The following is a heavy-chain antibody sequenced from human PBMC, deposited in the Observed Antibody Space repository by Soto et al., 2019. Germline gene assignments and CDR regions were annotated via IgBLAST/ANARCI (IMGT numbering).Heavy chain of an antibody. CDR2: VSAGGDMT. V-gene: IGHV3-23*01. J-gene: IGHJ6*02. Sequence: DVQLLESGGHLVQPGGSLRLSCAASGFTFSSYAMSWVRQAPGKGLEWVSRVSAGGDMTYYSDSVKGRFTISRDNSNNALFLQMNSLRIEDTALYYCARGDRGGSGSPASYYSSGLDVWGQGTTVTVS. CDR1: GFTFSSYA. CDR3: ARGDRGGSGSPASYYSSGLDV. D-gene: IGHD3-10*01.